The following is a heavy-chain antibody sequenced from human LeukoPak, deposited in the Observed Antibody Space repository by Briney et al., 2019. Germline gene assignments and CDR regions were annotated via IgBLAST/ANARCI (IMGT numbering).Heavy chain of an antibody. CDR2: ISPGGST. D-gene: IGHD3-22*01. CDR3: ARRGGDSSGNFDY. CDR1: GGSISSTDYY. V-gene: IGHV4-61*02. Sequence: SQTLSLTCTVSGGSISSTDYYWNWIRQPAGKGLEWIGRISPGGSTNYNPSLKSRVTMSADTSKNQLSLKLSSVTAADTAVYYCARRGGDSSGNFDYWGQGTLVTVSS. J-gene: IGHJ4*02.